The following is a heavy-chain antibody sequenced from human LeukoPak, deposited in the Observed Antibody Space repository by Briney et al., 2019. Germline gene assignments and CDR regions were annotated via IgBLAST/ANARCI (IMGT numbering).Heavy chain of an antibody. J-gene: IGHJ4*02. Sequence: ASVKVSCKASGYTFTSYDINWVRQATGQGLEWMGIINPSGGSASYAQKFQGRVTMTRDMSTSTVYMVLSSLRSEDTAVYYCARHFPRYVAVAADFDYWGQGTLVTVSS. D-gene: IGHD6-19*01. CDR2: INPSGGSA. CDR1: GYTFTSYD. CDR3: ARHFPRYVAVAADFDY. V-gene: IGHV1-46*01.